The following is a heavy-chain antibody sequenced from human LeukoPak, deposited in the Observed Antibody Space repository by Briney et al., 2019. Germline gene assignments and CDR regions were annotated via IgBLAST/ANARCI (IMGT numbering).Heavy chain of an antibody. CDR3: ARVRSGCYFDY. Sequence: GGSLRLSCAASGFTFSDYYMSWMRQAPGKGLEWVSYMSSSDSIIYYADSVKGRFTISRDNAKNSLYLQMNSLRAEDTAVYYCARVRSGCYFDYWGQGTLVTVSS. CDR1: GFTFSDYY. CDR2: MSSSDSII. J-gene: IGHJ4*02. D-gene: IGHD3-22*01. V-gene: IGHV3-11*01.